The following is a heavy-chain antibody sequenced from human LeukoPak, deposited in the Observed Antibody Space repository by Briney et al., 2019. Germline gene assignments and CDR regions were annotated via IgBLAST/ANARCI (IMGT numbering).Heavy chain of an antibody. Sequence: PGGSLRLSCAASGFTFSSYGMHWVRQAPGKGLEWVAVRSKDGSNKYYADSVKGQFPISRENSKNTLYLQMNSRRAEDTAVYYCAKEWELAAFDYWGQGTLVTVSS. CDR2: RSKDGSNK. CDR3: AKEWELAAFDY. V-gene: IGHV3-30*18. D-gene: IGHD1-26*01. J-gene: IGHJ4*02. CDR1: GFTFSSYG.